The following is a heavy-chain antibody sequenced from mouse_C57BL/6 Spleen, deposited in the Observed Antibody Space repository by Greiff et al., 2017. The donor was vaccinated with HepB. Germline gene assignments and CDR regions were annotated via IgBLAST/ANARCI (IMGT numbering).Heavy chain of an antibody. V-gene: IGHV7-3*01. CDR3: ARSLRYYAMDY. CDR2: IRNKAYGYTT. CDR1: GFTFPDYY. D-gene: IGHD2-12*01. Sequence: EVKLVESGGGLVQPGGSLSLSCAASGFTFPDYYLSWVRQPPGKALEWLGFIRNKAYGYTTEYSASVKGRFTISRDNSQSILYLQMNALRAEDSATYYCARSLRYYAMDYWGQGTSVTVSS. J-gene: IGHJ4*01.